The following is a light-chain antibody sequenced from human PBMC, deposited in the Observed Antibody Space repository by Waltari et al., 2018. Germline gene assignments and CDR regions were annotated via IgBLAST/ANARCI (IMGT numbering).Light chain of an antibody. CDR2: KAN. J-gene: IGLJ3*02. Sequence: QTVVTQEPSLSMSPGGTVTLTCALSSGSVSTTSYATWYQQTPGQAPRTLVYKANARSSGVPDRFSSSILGNTAALTITGAQADDESDYYCALYMGSGIWVFGGGTKLTVL. V-gene: IGLV8-61*01. CDR1: SGSVSTTSY. CDR3: ALYMGSGIWV.